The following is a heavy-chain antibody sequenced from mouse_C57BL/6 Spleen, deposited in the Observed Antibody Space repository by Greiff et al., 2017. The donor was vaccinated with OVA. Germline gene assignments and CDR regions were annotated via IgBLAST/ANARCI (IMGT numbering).Heavy chain of an antibody. D-gene: IGHD1-1*01. V-gene: IGHV1-69*01. Sequence: QVQLQQPGAELVMPGASVKLSCKASGYTFTSYWMHWVKQRPGQGLEWIGEIDPSDSYTNYNQKFKGKSTFTVDKSSSTAYMQLSSLTSEDSAVYYCARGITTVGDYWGQGTTLTVSS. CDR2: IDPSDSYT. CDR3: ARGITTVGDY. J-gene: IGHJ2*01. CDR1: GYTFTSYW.